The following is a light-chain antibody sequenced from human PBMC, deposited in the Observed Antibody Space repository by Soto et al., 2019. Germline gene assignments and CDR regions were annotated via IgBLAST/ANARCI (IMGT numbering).Light chain of an antibody. Sequence: EIVMTQSPATLSVSPGERATLSCRASQSVRSNLAWYQQKPGQAPRLLIYTASTRATGIPARFSGSGSGTELTITISSLQSEDCEVYYCQQYNNWPRTFGQGTKVDIK. V-gene: IGKV3-15*01. CDR1: QSVRSN. CDR2: TAS. CDR3: QQYNNWPRT. J-gene: IGKJ1*01.